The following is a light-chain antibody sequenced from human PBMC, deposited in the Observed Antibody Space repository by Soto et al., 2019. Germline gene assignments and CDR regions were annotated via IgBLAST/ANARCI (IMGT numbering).Light chain of an antibody. CDR3: QQYNTWPPVT. CDR1: QSVNSN. V-gene: IGKV3-15*01. CDR2: GAS. J-gene: IGKJ5*01. Sequence: EIVMTQSPATLSVSPGERATLSCRASQSVNSNLAWYQQKPGQAPRLLIHGASTRATGIPARFSGSGSGTEFTLTISSLQSEDCAVYYCQQYNTWPPVTFGQGTRLEIK.